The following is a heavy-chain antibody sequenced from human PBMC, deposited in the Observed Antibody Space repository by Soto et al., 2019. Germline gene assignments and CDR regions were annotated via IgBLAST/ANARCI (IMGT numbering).Heavy chain of an antibody. CDR1: RFTLGDYA. Sequence: GGSLRLSCTASRFTLGDYAMGWVRQAPGKGLEWVGFVRTKVYGGTAELAASVKGRFTISRDDSKSIAYLQMDSLKTEDTAVYYCTRVSGYSYGYSYGMDVWGQGTTVTVSS. J-gene: IGHJ6*02. CDR2: VRTKVYGGTA. V-gene: IGHV3-49*04. D-gene: IGHD5-18*01. CDR3: TRVSGYSYGYSYGMDV.